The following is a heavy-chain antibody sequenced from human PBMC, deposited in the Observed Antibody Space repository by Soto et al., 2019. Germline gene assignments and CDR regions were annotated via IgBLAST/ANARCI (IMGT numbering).Heavy chain of an antibody. Sequence: QVQLVQSAAEMKKPGSSVKVSCKAYGGTFNSYTFSWVRQAPGQGLEWMGRIIPILDMTTYSQSFQGSVTITADKFANTVYMELSSLPSEDTARYFCAARYISTSTCLPPGAYWGQGTLVSVS. V-gene: IGHV1-69*02. CDR1: GGTFNSYT. J-gene: IGHJ4*02. D-gene: IGHD2-2*01. CDR3: AARYISTSTCLPPGAY. CDR2: IIPILDMT.